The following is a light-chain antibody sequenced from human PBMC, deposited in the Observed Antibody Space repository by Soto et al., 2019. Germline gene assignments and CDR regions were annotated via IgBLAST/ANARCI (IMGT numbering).Light chain of an antibody. J-gene: IGLJ1*01. CDR3: AAWDDSLNGYV. Sequence: QLVLTQPPSVSEAPRQRVTISCSGSSSNIGNNAVNWYQQLPGKAPKLLIYYDDLLPSGVSDRFSASKSGISASLAISGLLSEDEADYYCAAWDDSLNGYVFGTGTKLTVL. V-gene: IGLV1-36*01. CDR2: YDD. CDR1: SSNIGNNA.